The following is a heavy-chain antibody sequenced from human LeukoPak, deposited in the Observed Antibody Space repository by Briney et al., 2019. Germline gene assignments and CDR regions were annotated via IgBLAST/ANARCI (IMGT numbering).Heavy chain of an antibody. CDR2: ISYDGSNK. CDR3: ARDWDDDGGNLDY. D-gene: IGHD4-23*01. J-gene: IGHJ4*02. Sequence: PRGSLRLSCAASGFTFSSYGMHWVRQAPGKGLEWVAVISYDGSNKYYADSVKGRFTISRDNSKNTLYLQMNSLRAEDTAVYYCARDWDDDGGNLDYWGQGTLVTVSS. CDR1: GFTFSSYG. V-gene: IGHV3-30*03.